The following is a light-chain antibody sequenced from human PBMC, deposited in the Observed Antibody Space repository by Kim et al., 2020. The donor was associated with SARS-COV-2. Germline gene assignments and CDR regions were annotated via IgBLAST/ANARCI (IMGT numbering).Light chain of an antibody. J-gene: IGLJ3*02. CDR2: SSN. CDR3: ASWDDGLNARV. Sequence: GQSVSVSCSGSSSNIGSNTVNWYQQLPGRAPKLLIHSSNQRPSGVPDRFSGSKSGTSASLAISGLQSDDEADYYCASWDDGLNARVFGGGTQLTVL. V-gene: IGLV1-44*01. CDR1: SSNIGSNT.